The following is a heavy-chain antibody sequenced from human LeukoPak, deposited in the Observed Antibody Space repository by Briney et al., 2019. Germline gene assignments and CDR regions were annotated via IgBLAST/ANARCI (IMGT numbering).Heavy chain of an antibody. Sequence: SETLSLTCTVSGGSISSYYWSWIRKPPGMGLEGIGYIYYTGGTTYNPSLKSRVTISVDTSRTQFSLKLSSATAADTAVYYCARLAVSGHEYSQHWGQGTLVTVSS. J-gene: IGHJ1*01. D-gene: IGHD7-27*01. V-gene: IGHV4-59*08. CDR1: GGSISSYY. CDR3: ARLAVSGHEYSQH. CDR2: IYYTGGT.